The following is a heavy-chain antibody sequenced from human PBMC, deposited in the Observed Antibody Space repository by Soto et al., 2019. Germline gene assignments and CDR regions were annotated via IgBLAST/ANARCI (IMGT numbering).Heavy chain of an antibody. Sequence: EVQLVESGGGLVQPGRSLRLSCAASGFTFDDYAMHWVRQAPGKGLEWVSGISWNSGSIGYADSVKGRFTISRDNAKNSLYLQTNSLRAEDTALYYCVSAVAGTGRAYYYYYGMDVWGQGTTVTVSS. V-gene: IGHV3-9*01. D-gene: IGHD6-19*01. CDR3: VSAVAGTGRAYYYYYGMDV. CDR1: GFTFDDYA. CDR2: ISWNSGSI. J-gene: IGHJ6*02.